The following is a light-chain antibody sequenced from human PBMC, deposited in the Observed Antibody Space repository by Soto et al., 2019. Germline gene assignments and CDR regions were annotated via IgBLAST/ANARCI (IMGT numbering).Light chain of an antibody. CDR3: QQYNTYPWT. CDR2: KAS. Sequence: DTQMTQSPSTLSASLGDRVTITCRASQSISSWLAWYQQKPGKAPKILIYKASSLESGVPSRFSGSGSGTEFTLTTSSLQPDDFATYYCQQYNTYPWTFGQGTKVEV. V-gene: IGKV1-5*03. J-gene: IGKJ1*01. CDR1: QSISSW.